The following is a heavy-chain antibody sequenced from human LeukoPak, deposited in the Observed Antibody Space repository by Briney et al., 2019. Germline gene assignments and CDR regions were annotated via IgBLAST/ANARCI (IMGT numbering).Heavy chain of an antibody. CDR2: ISYDGSNK. D-gene: IGHD3-22*01. Sequence: GRSLRLSCAASGFTFSSYGMHWVRQAPGKGLEWVAVISYDGSNKYYADSVKGRFTISRDNSKNTLYLQMNSLRAEDTAVYYCARDYYDSSGYPAENWFDPWGQGTLVTVSS. CDR1: GFTFSSYG. J-gene: IGHJ5*02. CDR3: ARDYYDSSGYPAENWFDP. V-gene: IGHV3-30*03.